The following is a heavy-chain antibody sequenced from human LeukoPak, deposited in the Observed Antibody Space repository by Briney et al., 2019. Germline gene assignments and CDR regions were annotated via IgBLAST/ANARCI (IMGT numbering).Heavy chain of an antibody. Sequence: ASVKVSCKASGYTFTGYYMHWVRQAPGQGLEWMGRINPNSGGTNYAQKLQGRVTMTTDTSTSTAYMELRSLRSDDTAVYYCARDGYEWDNYYGMDVWGQGTTVTVSS. CDR2: INPNSGGT. CDR1: GYTFTGYY. D-gene: IGHD2-2*03. CDR3: ARDGYEWDNYYGMDV. J-gene: IGHJ6*02. V-gene: IGHV1-2*06.